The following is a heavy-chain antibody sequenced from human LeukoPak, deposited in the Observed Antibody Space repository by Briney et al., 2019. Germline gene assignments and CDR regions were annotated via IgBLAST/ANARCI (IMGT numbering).Heavy chain of an antibody. V-gene: IGHV3-7*01. CDR1: GFTFSSYW. CDR3: ARGPLEWELPFGVAVESGEYDY. Sequence: PGGSLRLSCAASGFTFSSYWMSWVRQAPGKGLEWVANKKQDGSEKYYVDSVKGRFTISRDNAKNSLYLQMNSLRAEDTAVYYCARGPLEWELPFGVAVESGEYDYWGQGTLVTVSS. CDR2: KKQDGSEK. D-gene: IGHD1-26*01. J-gene: IGHJ4*02.